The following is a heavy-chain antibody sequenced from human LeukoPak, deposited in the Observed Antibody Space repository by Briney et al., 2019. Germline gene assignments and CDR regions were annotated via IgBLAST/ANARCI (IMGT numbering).Heavy chain of an antibody. V-gene: IGHV3-30*18. CDR3: AKDVSALSHYYGMDV. CDR1: GFTFSSYG. D-gene: IGHD2/OR15-2a*01. CDR2: LSYDGSNK. Sequence: GGSLRLSCAASGFTFSSYGMHWVRQAPGKGLEWVQVLSYDGSNKYYADSVKGRFTISRDNSKNTLYLQMNSLRAEDTAVYYCAKDVSALSHYYGMDVWGQGTTVTVSS. J-gene: IGHJ6*02.